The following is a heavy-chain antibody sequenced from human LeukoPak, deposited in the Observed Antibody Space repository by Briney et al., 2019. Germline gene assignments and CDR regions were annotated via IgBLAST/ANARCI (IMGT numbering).Heavy chain of an antibody. CDR2: ISYDGSNK. J-gene: IGHJ3*02. CDR3: AKEELSSAFDI. Sequence: GSLRLSCAASGFTFSSYGMHWVRQAPGKGLEWVAVISYDGSNKYYANSVKGRFTISRDNSKNTLYLQMNSLRAEDTAVYYCAKEELSSAFDIWGQGTMVTVSS. CDR1: GFTFSSYG. D-gene: IGHD1-26*01. V-gene: IGHV3-30*18.